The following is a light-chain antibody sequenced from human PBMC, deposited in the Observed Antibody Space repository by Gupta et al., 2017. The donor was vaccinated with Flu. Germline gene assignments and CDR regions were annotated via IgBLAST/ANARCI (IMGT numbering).Light chain of an antibody. CDR3: VLYMGSGSWV. CDR1: SGSVSNNYL. J-gene: IGLJ3*02. CDR2: RKN. Sequence: TVTLTCGVSSGSVSNNYLPSWYQQTPGQAPRKLIYRKNTRSSGVPDRFSGSIRGNKAALTITGAQADEESDYYCVLYMGSGSWVFGGGTKLTVL. V-gene: IGLV8-61*01.